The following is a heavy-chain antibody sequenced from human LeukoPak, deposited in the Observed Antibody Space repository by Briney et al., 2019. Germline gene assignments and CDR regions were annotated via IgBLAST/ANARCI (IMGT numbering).Heavy chain of an antibody. J-gene: IGHJ4*02. Sequence: SETLSLTCSVSGDSISTSSYYWGWIRQPPGKGLEWIGTIYYSGSTYYNPSLKSRVTISVDTSKNQFSLRLNSVTAADTAVYYCARRHYGSGYYPYYFDYWGQGTLVTVSS. D-gene: IGHD3-10*01. CDR1: GDSISTSSYY. CDR3: ARRHYGSGYYPYYFDY. V-gene: IGHV4-39*01. CDR2: IYYSGST.